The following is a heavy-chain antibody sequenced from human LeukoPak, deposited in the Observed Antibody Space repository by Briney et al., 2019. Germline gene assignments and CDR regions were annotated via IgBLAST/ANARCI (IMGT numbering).Heavy chain of an antibody. V-gene: IGHV3-11*01. D-gene: IGHD3-22*01. CDR2: ISSFSTGGYKI. CDR3: ARGRYDSGSYYSIFDY. CDR1: GFTFSDYY. Sequence: GGSLRLSCVVSGFTFSDYYMSWIRQAPGKGLEWLSSISSFSTGGYKIFYSDSVKGRFTISRDNAKKSLYLQMNSLRVEDTAVYYCARGRYDSGSYYSIFDYWGQGTLVTVSS. J-gene: IGHJ4*02.